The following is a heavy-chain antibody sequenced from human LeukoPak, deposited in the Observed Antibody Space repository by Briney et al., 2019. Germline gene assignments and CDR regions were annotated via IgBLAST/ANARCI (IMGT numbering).Heavy chain of an antibody. CDR3: AGGYCSGGSCERDYYYYGMDV. V-gene: IGHV3-11*01. Sequence: GGSLRLSCAASGFTFSDYYMSWIRQAPGKGLEWVSYISSSGSTIYYADSVKGRFTISRDNAKNSLYLQMNSLRAEDTAVYYCAGGYCSGGSCERDYYYYGMDVWGQGTTVTVSS. D-gene: IGHD2-15*01. J-gene: IGHJ6*02. CDR2: ISSSGSTI. CDR1: GFTFSDYY.